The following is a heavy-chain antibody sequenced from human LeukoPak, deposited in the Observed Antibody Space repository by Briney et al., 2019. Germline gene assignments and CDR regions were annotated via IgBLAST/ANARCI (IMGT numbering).Heavy chain of an antibody. CDR1: GGSISSYY. CDR2: IYYSGST. V-gene: IGHV4-59*01. CDR3: ARLVVVPAALSWFDP. D-gene: IGHD2-2*01. Sequence: SETLSLTCTVSGGSISSYYWSWIRQPPGKGLEWIGYIYYSGSTNYNPSLKSRVTISVDTSKNQFSLKLSSVTAADTAVYYCARLVVVPAALSWFDPSGQGTLVTVSS. J-gene: IGHJ5*02.